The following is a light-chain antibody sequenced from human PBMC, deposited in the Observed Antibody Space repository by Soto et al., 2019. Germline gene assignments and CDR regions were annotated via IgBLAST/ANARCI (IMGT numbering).Light chain of an antibody. CDR3: QRYDSYLS. V-gene: IGKV1-5*01. CDR1: QRVYNW. CDR2: SVS. Sequence: IEMTQYPSTVSASVGARVTITCRASQRVYNWLAWYQQKPGKAPKLLISSVSTLESGVPSRFSGSGSGTEFTLAISSQQPEDLGTYYCQRYDSYLSFGRGTKVEI. J-gene: IGKJ3*01.